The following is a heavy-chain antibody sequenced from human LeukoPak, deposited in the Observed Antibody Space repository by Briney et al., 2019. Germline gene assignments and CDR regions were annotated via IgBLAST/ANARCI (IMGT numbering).Heavy chain of an antibody. D-gene: IGHD6-19*01. CDR2: IQYDGSIK. V-gene: IGHV3-30*02. Sequence: GGSLRLSCAASGVTFSTYGIHWVRQAPGKGLEWVAFIQYDGSIKYYADSVKGRFTISRDNSKDTLYLQLNRLRAEDTAVYYCAKGPDSSGWYSNWFDPWGQGTLVTVSS. J-gene: IGHJ5*02. CDR3: AKGPDSSGWYSNWFDP. CDR1: GVTFSTYG.